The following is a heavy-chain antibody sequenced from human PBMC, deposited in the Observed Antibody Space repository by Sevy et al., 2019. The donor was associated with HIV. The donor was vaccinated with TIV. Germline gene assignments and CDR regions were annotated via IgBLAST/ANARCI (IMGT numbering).Heavy chain of an antibody. D-gene: IGHD1-26*01. Sequence: GGSLRLSCAASEFTFSSYWMHWVRQAPGKGLVWVSRINSDESTTNSADSVKGRFTISRDNAENTMYLQMNSLRAEDTAVYYCARGRYSGRYYGGSGFDYWGQGTLVTVSS. J-gene: IGHJ4*02. V-gene: IGHV3-74*01. CDR1: EFTFSSYW. CDR2: INSDESTT. CDR3: ARGRYSGRYYGGSGFDY.